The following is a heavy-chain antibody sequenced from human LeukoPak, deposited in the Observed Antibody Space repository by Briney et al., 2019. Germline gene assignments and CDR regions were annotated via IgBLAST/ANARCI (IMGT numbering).Heavy chain of an antibody. V-gene: IGHV3-48*03. CDR3: AREGPSGSYSPYFDY. J-gene: IGHJ4*02. Sequence: PGGSLRLSCAASGFTFSSYEMNWVRQAPGKGLEWVSYISSSGSTIYYADSVKGRFTISRDNAKNSLYLQMNSLRAEDTAVYYCAREGPSGSYSPYFDYWGQGTLVTVSS. CDR2: ISSSGSTI. CDR1: GFTFSSYE. D-gene: IGHD1-26*01.